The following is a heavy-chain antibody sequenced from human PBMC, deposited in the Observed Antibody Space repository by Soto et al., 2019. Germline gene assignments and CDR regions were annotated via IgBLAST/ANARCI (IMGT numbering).Heavy chain of an antibody. Sequence: PSETLSLTCTVSGGSISSSSYYWGWIRQPPGKGLEWIGNIYHSGSTYYNPSLKSRVTISVDRSKNQFSLKLSSVTAADTAVYYCARVRGPADYFDYWGQGTLVTVS. CDR3: ARVRGPADYFDY. J-gene: IGHJ4*02. V-gene: IGHV4-39*07. CDR1: GGSISSSSYY. CDR2: IYHSGST. D-gene: IGHD6-13*01.